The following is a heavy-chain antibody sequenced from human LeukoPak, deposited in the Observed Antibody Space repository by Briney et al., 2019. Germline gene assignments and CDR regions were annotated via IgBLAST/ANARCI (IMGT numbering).Heavy chain of an antibody. CDR1: GYIFTNYA. CDR3: ARRRGNSGYDMGNYYMDV. J-gene: IGHJ6*03. D-gene: IGHD5-12*01. Sequence: ASVKVSCKASGYIFTNYAISWVRQAPGQGLEWMGWISAYNGNTNYAQKLQGRVTMTTDKSTSTAYMELSSLRSEDTAMYYCARRRGNSGYDMGNYYMDVWGKGTTVTVSS. CDR2: ISAYNGNT. V-gene: IGHV1-18*01.